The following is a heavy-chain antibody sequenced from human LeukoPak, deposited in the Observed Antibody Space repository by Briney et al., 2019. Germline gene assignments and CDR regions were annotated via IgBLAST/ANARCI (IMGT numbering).Heavy chain of an antibody. CDR2: ISVDGSAT. J-gene: IGHJ4*02. CDR1: GFAFHNYA. CDR3: ARDFGY. V-gene: IGHV3-30*04. Sequence: GGSLRLSCAASGFAFHNYAMNWLRQTPDRGLEWLAAISVDGSATNYADSVKGRFTISRDNSKDTLFLQMNSLRLEDSAVYYCARDFGYWGQGILVTVSS.